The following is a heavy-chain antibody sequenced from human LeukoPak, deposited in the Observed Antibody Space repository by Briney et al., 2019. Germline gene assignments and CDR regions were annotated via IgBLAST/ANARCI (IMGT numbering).Heavy chain of an antibody. J-gene: IGHJ3*02. CDR1: GFTFSSYSMN. CDR2: IYYSGST. V-gene: IGHV4-59*05. Sequence: PGGSLRLSCAASGFTFSSYSMNWVRQPPGKGLEWIGSIYYSGSTYYNPSLKSRVTISVDTSKNQFSLKLSSVTAADTAVYYCVRAFDIWGQGTMVTVSS. CDR3: VRAFDI. D-gene: IGHD4-17*01.